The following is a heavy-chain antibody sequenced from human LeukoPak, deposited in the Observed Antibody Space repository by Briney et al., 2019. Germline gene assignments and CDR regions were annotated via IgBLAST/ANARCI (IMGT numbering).Heavy chain of an antibody. CDR1: GFTFSSCW. J-gene: IGHJ5*02. V-gene: IGHV3-7*03. Sequence: PGGSLRLSCAASGFTFSSCWMSWVRQAPGKGLEWVANIKQDGSEKYYVDSVKGRFTISRDNAKNSLYLQMNSLRAEDTAVYYCASPLGPWGQGTLVTVSS. CDR3: ASPLGP. CDR2: IKQDGSEK.